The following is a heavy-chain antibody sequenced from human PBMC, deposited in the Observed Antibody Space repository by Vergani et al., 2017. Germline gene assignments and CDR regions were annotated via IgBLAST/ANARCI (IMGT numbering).Heavy chain of an antibody. CDR3: ARADTAPYFDY. J-gene: IGHJ4*02. CDR1: GFTFSSYG. V-gene: IGHV3-33*01. D-gene: IGHD5-18*01. CDR2: IWYDGSNK. Sequence: QVQLVESGGGVVQPGRSLRLSCAASGFTFSSYGMHWVRQAPGKGLEWVAVIWYDGSNKYYADSVKGRFTISRDNSKNTLYLQMNSLRAEDTAVYYFARADTAPYFDYWGQGTLVTVSS.